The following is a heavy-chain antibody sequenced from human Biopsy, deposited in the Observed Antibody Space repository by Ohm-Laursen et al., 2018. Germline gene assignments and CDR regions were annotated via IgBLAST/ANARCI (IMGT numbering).Heavy chain of an antibody. CDR2: IYPGGGT. V-gene: IGHV4-4*07. J-gene: IGHJ3*02. CDR1: GDSIRNYY. Sequence: SETLSLTCTVSGDSIRNYYWSWIRQAAGKGLEWIGRIYPGGGTIYNPSPKSRVTMSVDTSKNHFPLNLNSVTAADTAVYYCSGIVLGPTNDAFDIWGQGTMVTVSS. CDR3: SGIVLGPTNDAFDI. D-gene: IGHD1-26*01.